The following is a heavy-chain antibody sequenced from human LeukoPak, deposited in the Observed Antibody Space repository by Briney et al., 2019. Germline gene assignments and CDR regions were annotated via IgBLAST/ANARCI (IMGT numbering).Heavy chain of an antibody. J-gene: IGHJ6*02. CDR2: IYSGGST. D-gene: IGHD6-13*01. CDR3: ARDTYSSSWYSGGYYYYYGMDV. V-gene: IGHV3-53*01. Sequence: GGSLRLSCAASGFTVSSNYMGWVRQAPGKGLEWVSVIYSGGSTYYADSVKGRFTISRDNSKNTLYLQMNSLRAEDTAVYYCARDTYSSSWYSGGYYYYYGMDVWGQGTTVTVSS. CDR1: GFTVSSNY.